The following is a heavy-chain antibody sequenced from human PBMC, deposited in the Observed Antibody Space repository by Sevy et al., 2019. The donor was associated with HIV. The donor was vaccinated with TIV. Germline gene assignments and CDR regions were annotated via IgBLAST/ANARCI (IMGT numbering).Heavy chain of an antibody. Sequence: GGSLRLSCAASGFAFSSHAMHWVRQAPGKGLEWVAVISYEGTETFYAASVGVRFTISRDNSKSMLSLQINSLRPEDTAVYYCARDGGYSIKWYPLYWGHGTLVTVSS. CDR1: GFAFSSHA. D-gene: IGHD6-13*01. V-gene: IGHV3-30-3*01. J-gene: IGHJ4*01. CDR3: ARDGGYSIKWYPLY. CDR2: ISYEGTET.